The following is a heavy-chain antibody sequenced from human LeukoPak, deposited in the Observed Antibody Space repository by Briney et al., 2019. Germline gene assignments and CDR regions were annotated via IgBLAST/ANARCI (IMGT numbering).Heavy chain of an antibody. CDR3: ARVAATVTTTTPESYYYYYMDV. D-gene: IGHD4-17*01. J-gene: IGHJ6*03. V-gene: IGHV4-34*01. CDR1: GGSISSYY. CDR2: INHSGST. Sequence: SETLSLTCTVSGGSISSYYWSWIRQPPGKGLEWIGEINHSGSTNYNPSLKSRVTISVDTSKNQFSLKLSSVTAADTAVYYCARVAATVTTTTPESYYYYYMDVWGKGTTVTVSS.